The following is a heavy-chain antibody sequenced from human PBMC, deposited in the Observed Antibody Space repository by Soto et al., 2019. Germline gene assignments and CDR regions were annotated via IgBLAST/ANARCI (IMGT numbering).Heavy chain of an antibody. CDR3: ARDLGPTMTASDDVFNI. J-gene: IGHJ3*02. V-gene: IGHV1-69*04. Sequence: QVHLVQSGAEVKKPGSSVKVSCTASGGTFNNYAITWVRQAPGQGLEWMGRLIPFLDIANYAQNFQGRVTITADTSTNTAYMELNRLRSEDTAVYYCARDLGPTMTASDDVFNIWGQGTMVTVSS. D-gene: IGHD2-21*02. CDR1: GGTFNNYA. CDR2: LIPFLDIA.